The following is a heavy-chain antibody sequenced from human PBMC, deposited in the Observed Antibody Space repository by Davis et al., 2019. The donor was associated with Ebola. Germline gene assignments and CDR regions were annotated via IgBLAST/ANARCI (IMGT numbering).Heavy chain of an antibody. CDR1: GGSISSGDYY. Sequence: SETLSLTCTVSGGSISSGDYYWSWIRQSPGKGLEWIGEINHSGGTNYNPSLKSRVTIAVDTSKNQFSLRLSSVTAADTAVYYCARVPDSGSYQNFDYWGQGTQVTVSS. V-gene: IGHV4-39*07. CDR3: ARVPDSGSYQNFDY. D-gene: IGHD1-26*01. CDR2: INHSGGT. J-gene: IGHJ4*02.